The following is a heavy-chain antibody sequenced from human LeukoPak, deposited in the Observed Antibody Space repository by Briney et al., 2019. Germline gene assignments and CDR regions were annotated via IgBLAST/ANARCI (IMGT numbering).Heavy chain of an antibody. D-gene: IGHD3-10*01. CDR2: ISNSGSTM. CDR3: ARDWRHRDYGSGSLDY. J-gene: IGHJ4*02. V-gene: IGHV3-48*03. CDR1: GFTFSSYE. Sequence: GGSLRLSCVASGFTFSSYEMNWVRQAPGKGLEWVSYISNSGSTMYYADSVKGRFAIPRDNAKNSLYLQMNSLRAEDTAVYYCARDWRHRDYGSGSLDYWGQGALVTVSS.